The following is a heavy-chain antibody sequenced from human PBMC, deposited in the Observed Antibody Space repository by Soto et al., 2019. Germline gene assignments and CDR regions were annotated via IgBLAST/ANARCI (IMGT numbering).Heavy chain of an antibody. Sequence: GGSLRLSCSASGFTFSSYAMHWVRQAPGKGLEYVSAISSNGGSTYYADSVKGGFTISRDNSKNTLYLQMSSLRAEDTAVYYCLKDRYMGATSSFDYWGQGTLVIVSS. D-gene: IGHD1-26*01. CDR1: GFTFSSYA. J-gene: IGHJ4*01. V-gene: IGHV3-64D*06. CDR3: LKDRYMGATSSFDY. CDR2: ISSNGGST.